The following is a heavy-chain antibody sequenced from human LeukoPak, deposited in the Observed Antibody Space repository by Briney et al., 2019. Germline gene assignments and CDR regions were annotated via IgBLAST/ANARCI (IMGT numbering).Heavy chain of an antibody. Sequence: SETLSLTCAVYGGSFSGYYWSWIRQPPGKGLEWIGEINHSGSTNYNPSLKSRVTISADTSKNQFSLKLSSVTAADTAVYYCARTYYYGSGSYYLYYYYMDVWGKGTTVTVSS. CDR1: GGSFSGYY. V-gene: IGHV4-34*01. CDR3: ARTYYYGSGSYYLYYYYMDV. D-gene: IGHD3-10*01. CDR2: INHSGST. J-gene: IGHJ6*03.